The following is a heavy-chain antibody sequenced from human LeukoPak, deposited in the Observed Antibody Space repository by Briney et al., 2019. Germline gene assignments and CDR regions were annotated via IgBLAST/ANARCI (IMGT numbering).Heavy chain of an antibody. D-gene: IGHD6-19*01. CDR1: GFTFSSYG. CDR3: ARDKEGSFIY. V-gene: IGHV3-30*02. Sequence: GGFLRLSCTASGFTFSSYGMHWVRQAPGKGLEWVAFIRYDGSNKYYADSVKGRFTISRDNSKNTLYLQMNSLRAEDTAMYYCARDKEGSFIYWGQGTLVTVSS. CDR2: IRYDGSNK. J-gene: IGHJ4*02.